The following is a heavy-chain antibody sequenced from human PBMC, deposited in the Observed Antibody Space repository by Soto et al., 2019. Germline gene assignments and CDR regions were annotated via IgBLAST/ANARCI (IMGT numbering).Heavy chain of an antibody. Sequence: PVGSLRLSCASSGFTFSSYAMSWVRQAPGKGLEWVSAISGSGGSTYYADSVKGRFTISRDNSKNTLYLQMNSLRAEDTAVYYCAKPPSVDYVNPEYYFDYWGQGTLVTVSS. CDR2: ISGSGGST. V-gene: IGHV3-23*01. J-gene: IGHJ4*02. CDR3: AKPPSVDYVNPEYYFDY. D-gene: IGHD4-17*01. CDR1: GFTFSSYA.